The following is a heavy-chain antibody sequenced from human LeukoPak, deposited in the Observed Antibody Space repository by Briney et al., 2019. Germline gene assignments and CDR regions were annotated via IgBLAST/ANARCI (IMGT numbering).Heavy chain of an antibody. J-gene: IGHJ6*02. V-gene: IGHV3-21*01. CDR2: VSTTSTYI. CDR1: GSTFNTFY. D-gene: IGHD6-13*01. Sequence: GGSLRLSCAASGSTFNTFYMNWVRQAPGKGLEWVSSVSTTSTYIYYGDSVKGRFTISRDNAKNSLYLQMNSLRTEDTAVYYCARSDSNWFLNGMDVWGQGTTVSVSS. CDR3: ARSDSNWFLNGMDV.